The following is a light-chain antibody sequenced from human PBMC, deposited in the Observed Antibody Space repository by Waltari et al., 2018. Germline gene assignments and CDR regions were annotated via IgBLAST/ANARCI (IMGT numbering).Light chain of an antibody. V-gene: IGKV2-30*01. CDR2: RVS. CDR3: MQGTHWPYT. J-gene: IGKJ2*01. Sequence: VMTQSPLSLPVTPGEPASIPCRSSQSLVFSDGKTYLNWFHQRPGQSPRRLIYRVSDRDSGVPDRFSGSGSGPDFTLKISRVEAEDVGGVYYCMQGTHWPYTFGQGTKLDI. CDR1: QSLVFSDGKTY.